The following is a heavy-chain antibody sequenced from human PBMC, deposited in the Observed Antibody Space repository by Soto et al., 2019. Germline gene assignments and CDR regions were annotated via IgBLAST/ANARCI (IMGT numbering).Heavy chain of an antibody. V-gene: IGHV1-69*12. Sequence: QVQLVQSGAEVKKPGSSVKVSCKASGGTFSSYAISWVRQAPGQGLEWMGGIIPIFGTANYAQKFQGRVTSTADESTSTAYMERSSLRSEDTAVYYCAILPRGYSYVLEDSWGEGTLVTVSS. D-gene: IGHD5-18*01. CDR2: IIPIFGTA. J-gene: IGHJ4*02. CDR3: AILPRGYSYVLEDS. CDR1: GGTFSSYA.